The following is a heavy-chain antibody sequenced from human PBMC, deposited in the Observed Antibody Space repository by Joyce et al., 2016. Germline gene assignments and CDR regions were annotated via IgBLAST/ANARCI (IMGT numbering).Heavy chain of an antibody. J-gene: IGHJ5*02. V-gene: IGHV4-31*03. CDR3: ARDLGEWNGYGPGWFDP. D-gene: IGHD3-10*01. CDR2: IHYSGSI. Sequence: QVQLQESGPGLVKPSQTLSLTCSVSGGSISSSNHFWSWIRQHPGTGLEWIGYIHYSGSIYYNPSFKSRVTISVDTSKNQFSLNLTSVTAADTAVYYCARDLGEWNGYGPGWFDPWGQGTRVTVSS. CDR1: GGSISSSNHF.